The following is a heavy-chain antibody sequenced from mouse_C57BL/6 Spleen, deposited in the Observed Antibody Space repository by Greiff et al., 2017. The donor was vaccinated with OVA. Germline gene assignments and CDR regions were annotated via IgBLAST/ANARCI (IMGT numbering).Heavy chain of an antibody. D-gene: IGHD1-1*01. CDR3: ARSITTVVDDYYAMDY. CDR1: GYTFTSYW. CDR2: IHPNSGST. V-gene: IGHV1-64*01. Sequence: QVQLQQPGAELVKPGASVKLSCKASGYTFTSYWMHWVKQRPGQGLEWIGMIHPNSGSTNYNEKFKSKATLTVDKSSSTAYMQLSSLTSEDSSVYYCARSITTVVDDYYAMDYWGQGTSVTVSS. J-gene: IGHJ4*01.